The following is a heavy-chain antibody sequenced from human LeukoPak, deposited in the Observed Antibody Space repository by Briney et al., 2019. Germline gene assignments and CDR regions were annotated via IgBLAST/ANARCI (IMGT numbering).Heavy chain of an antibody. J-gene: IGHJ1*01. CDR3: ARGYCSSTSCTDAEYFQH. V-gene: IGHV1-2*02. D-gene: IGHD2-2*01. CDR2: INPNSGGT. CDR1: GYTFTGYY. Sequence: GASVKVSCKASGYTFTGYYMHWARQAAGQGLEWMGWINPNSGGTNYAQKFQGRVTMTRDTSISTAYMELSRLRSDDTAVYYCARGYCSSTSCTDAEYFQHWGQGTLVTVSS.